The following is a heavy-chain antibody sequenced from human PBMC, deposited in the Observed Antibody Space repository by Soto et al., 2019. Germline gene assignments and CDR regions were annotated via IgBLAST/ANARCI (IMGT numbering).Heavy chain of an antibody. CDR2: IYHSGST. CDR3: ARGGDVVVPTALDY. J-gene: IGHJ4*02. V-gene: IGHV4-4*02. CDR1: GGSINSSNW. Sequence: QVQLQESGPGLVKPSGTLSLTCAVSGGSINSSNWWSWVRQPPGKGLEWIGEIYHSGSTNYNPPLKSRVTISVDKSKNQFSLNLSSMTAADTAVYYCARGGDVVVPTALDYWGQGTLVTVSS. D-gene: IGHD2-2*01.